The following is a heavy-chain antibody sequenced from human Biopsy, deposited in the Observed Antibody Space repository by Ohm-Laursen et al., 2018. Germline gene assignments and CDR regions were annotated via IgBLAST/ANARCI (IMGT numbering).Heavy chain of an antibody. Sequence: GTLSFTCAVYGESFNGYYWSWIRQTPGKGLEWIGEINHSGRTNYNPSLKRRVTISVDTSKNQFSLKVRPVTAADTAVYYCVRGVDYYDPYHYYALDVWGQGTTVTVSS. CDR3: VRGVDYYDPYHYYALDV. CDR1: GESFNGYY. V-gene: IGHV4-34*01. CDR2: INHSGRT. D-gene: IGHD3-22*01. J-gene: IGHJ6*02.